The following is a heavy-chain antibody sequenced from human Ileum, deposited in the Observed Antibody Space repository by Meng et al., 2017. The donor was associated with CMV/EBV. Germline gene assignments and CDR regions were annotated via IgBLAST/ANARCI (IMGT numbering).Heavy chain of an antibody. V-gene: IGHV4-61*02. J-gene: IGHJ4*02. CDR1: GGSISSGNSY. CDR3: ARNNWGFGPGAFDY. D-gene: IGHD7-27*01. CDR2: IYATGSN. Sequence: VSGGSISSGNSYWSWIRQPAGKGLEWIGRIYATGSNNYNTSLKSRVTLSVDSSKTQFSLNLSSVTAADTAVYYCARNNWGFGPGAFDYWGQGTLVPSPQ.